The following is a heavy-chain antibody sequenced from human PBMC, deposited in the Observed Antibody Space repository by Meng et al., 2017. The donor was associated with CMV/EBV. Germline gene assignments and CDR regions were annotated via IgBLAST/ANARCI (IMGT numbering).Heavy chain of an antibody. Sequence: ASVKVSCKASGYTFTGYYMHWVRQAPGQGLEWMGRINPNSGGTNYAQKFQGRVTMTRDTSISTAYMELSRLRSDDTAVYYCARDLRAVGAFDIWGQGTMVTVSS. D-gene: IGHD6-19*01. CDR3: ARDLRAVGAFDI. J-gene: IGHJ3*02. V-gene: IGHV1-2*06. CDR1: GYTFTGYY. CDR2: INPNSGGT.